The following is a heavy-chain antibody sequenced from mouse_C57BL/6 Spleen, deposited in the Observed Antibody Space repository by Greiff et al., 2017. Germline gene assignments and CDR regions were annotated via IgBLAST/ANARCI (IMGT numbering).Heavy chain of an antibody. J-gene: IGHJ2*01. CDR2: IWSGGST. CDR3: ARNLKRYFDY. D-gene: IGHD1-3*01. CDR1: GFSLTSYG. V-gene: IGHV2-2*01. Sequence: VKLVESGPGLVQPSQSLSITCTVSGFSLTSYGVHWVRQSPGKGLEWLGVIWSGGSTDYNAAFISRLSISKDNSKSQVFFKMNSLQADDTAIYYCARNLKRYFDYWGQGTTLTVSS.